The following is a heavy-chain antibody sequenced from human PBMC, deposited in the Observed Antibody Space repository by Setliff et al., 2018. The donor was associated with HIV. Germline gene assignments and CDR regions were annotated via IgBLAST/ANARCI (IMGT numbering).Heavy chain of an antibody. V-gene: IGHV1-69*13. CDR1: GGTFSSYA. D-gene: IGHD5-12*01. Sequence: ASVKVSCKASGGTFSSYAISWVRQAPGQGLEWMGGIIPIFGTANYAQKFQGRVTITADESTSTVYMELSSLRSEDTAVYYCATNPEMATINYYYYYMDVWGKGTTVTVSS. J-gene: IGHJ6*03. CDR3: ATNPEMATINYYYYYMDV. CDR2: IIPIFGTA.